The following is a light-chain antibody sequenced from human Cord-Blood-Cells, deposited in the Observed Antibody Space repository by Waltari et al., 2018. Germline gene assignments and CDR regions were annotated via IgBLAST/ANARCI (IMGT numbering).Light chain of an antibody. Sequence: IQMTQSPSTLSASVGDRVTITCRASQSISSWLAWYQQKPGKPPKLLIYKASSLESGVPSRFSGSGSGTEFTLTISSLQPDDFATYYCQQYNSYSFGGGTKVEIK. V-gene: IGKV1-5*03. CDR3: QQYNSYS. CDR2: KAS. J-gene: IGKJ4*01. CDR1: QSISSW.